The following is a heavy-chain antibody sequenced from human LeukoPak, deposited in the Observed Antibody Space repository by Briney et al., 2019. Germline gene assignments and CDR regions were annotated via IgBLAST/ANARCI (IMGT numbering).Heavy chain of an antibody. CDR1: GGSISSSSYY. D-gene: IGHD6-13*01. Sequence: SETLSLTCTVSGGSISSSSYYWVWIRQTPGKGLECIGSIDYSQRPYNNPSLKSRVTISVDTSKNQFSLKLSSVTAADTAVYYCARHSRWTTGQIDYWGQGTLVTVSS. V-gene: IGHV4-39*01. CDR2: IDYSQRP. CDR3: ARHSRWTTGQIDY. J-gene: IGHJ4*02.